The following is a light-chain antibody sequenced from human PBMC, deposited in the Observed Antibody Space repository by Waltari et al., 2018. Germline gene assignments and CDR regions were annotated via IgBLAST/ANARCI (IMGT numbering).Light chain of an antibody. J-gene: IGLJ3*02. Sequence: QSLLTQSPSASGTPGQRVTISCSGSSSNIGSNTVHWYQQIPGKAPKLLFYRNKGRPSGLPDRFSGSKSGTSASLAISGLQSEDEGDYYCAAWDDSVNTVLFGGGTKLTVL. V-gene: IGLV1-44*01. CDR3: AAWDDSVNTVL. CDR1: SSNIGSNT. CDR2: RNK.